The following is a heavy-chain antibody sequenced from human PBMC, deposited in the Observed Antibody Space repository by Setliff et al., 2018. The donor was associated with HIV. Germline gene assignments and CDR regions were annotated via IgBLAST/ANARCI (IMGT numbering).Heavy chain of an antibody. CDR2: IIPIFGTA. J-gene: IGHJ6*02. Sequence: GASVKVSCKASGGNFGNSAIGWVRQAPGQGLEWMGGIIPIFGTANYAQKFQGRVTITADASTRTAYMELSSLTSDDTAVYYCAGSAHSYSYMGYYYHTMDVWGQGTTVTVSS. D-gene: IGHD4-4*01. CDR3: AGSAHSYSYMGYYYHTMDV. CDR1: GGNFGNSA. V-gene: IGHV1-69*13.